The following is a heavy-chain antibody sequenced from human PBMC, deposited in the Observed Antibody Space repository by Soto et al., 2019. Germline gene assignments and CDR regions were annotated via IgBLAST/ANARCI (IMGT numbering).Heavy chain of an antibody. CDR1: GFTFSSYA. CDR2: ISGSGGST. CDR3: AKHKAVAGTYYYYGMDV. V-gene: IGHV3-23*01. J-gene: IGHJ6*02. Sequence: EVQLLESGGGLVQPGGSLRLSCAASGFTFSSYAMSWVRQAPGKGLEWVSAISGSGGSTYYADSVKGRFTISRDNSKNTLYLQMNSLRAADTAVYYCAKHKAVAGTYYYYGMDVWGQGTTVTVSS. D-gene: IGHD6-19*01.